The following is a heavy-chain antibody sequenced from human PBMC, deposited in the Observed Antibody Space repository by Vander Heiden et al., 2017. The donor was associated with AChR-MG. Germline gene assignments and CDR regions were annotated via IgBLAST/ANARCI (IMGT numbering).Heavy chain of an antibody. CDR2: INSDGSRI. CDR3: ARGGYNNGYDY. V-gene: IGHV3-74*01. J-gene: IGHJ4*02. Sequence: VQVVESGGGIVPPGGSLRLSRVVPGFTFDSSRMHWVRQPPGKGLVWVSHINSDGSRIRDADSVKGRFTIARDNAKHTLYMQMNSLRVEDTAMYYCARGGYNNGYDYWGQGALVTVSS. D-gene: IGHD5-18*01. CDR1: GFTFDSSR.